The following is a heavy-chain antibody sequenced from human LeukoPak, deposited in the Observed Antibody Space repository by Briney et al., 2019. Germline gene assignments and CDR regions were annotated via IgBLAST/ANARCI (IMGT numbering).Heavy chain of an antibody. CDR3: AKPSYRYYDFSSVREQTQQNYFDY. CDR1: GFTFSSYA. CDR2: ITGSGDNT. V-gene: IGHV3-23*01. J-gene: IGHJ4*02. Sequence: HPGGSLRLSCAASGFTFSSYAMSWVRQAPGKGLEWVSTITGSGDNTYYADSVKGRFTILKDNSKNTLYLQMNSLRAEDTAVYYCAKPSYRYYDFSSVREQTQQNYFDYWGQGTLVTVSS. D-gene: IGHD3-3*01.